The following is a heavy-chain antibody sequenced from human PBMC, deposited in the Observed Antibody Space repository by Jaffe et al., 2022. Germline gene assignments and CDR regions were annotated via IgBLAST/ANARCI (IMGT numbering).Heavy chain of an antibody. CDR1: GFTFSSYA. CDR3: AKDPRGFDTAMVFWGEWLSWFDP. V-gene: IGHV3-23*01. Sequence: EVQLLESGGGLVQPGGSLRLSCAASGFTFSSYAMSWVRQAPGKGLEWVSAISGSGGSTYYADSVKGRFTISRDNSKNTLYLQMNSLRAEDTAVYYCAKDPRGFDTAMVFWGEWLSWFDPWGQGTLVTVSS. J-gene: IGHJ5*02. D-gene: IGHD5-18*01. CDR2: ISGSGGST.